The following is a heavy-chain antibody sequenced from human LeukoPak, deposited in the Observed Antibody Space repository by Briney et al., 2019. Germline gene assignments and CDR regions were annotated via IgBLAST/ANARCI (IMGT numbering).Heavy chain of an antibody. J-gene: IGHJ4*02. CDR1: GVTFRDYY. V-gene: IGHV3-11*06. D-gene: IGHD3-10*01. Sequence: PGGSLRLSCAASGVTFRDYYMSWIRHAPGEGLEWVSSMSSSSRYIYYADSVKGRFTISRDNAKNSLYLQMNSLRAEDTAVYYCARDLEWFGESLLHWGQGTLVTVSS. CDR3: ARDLEWFGESLLH. CDR2: MSSSSRYI.